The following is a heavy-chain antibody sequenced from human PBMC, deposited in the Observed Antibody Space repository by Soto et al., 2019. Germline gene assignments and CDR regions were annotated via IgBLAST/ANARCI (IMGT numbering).Heavy chain of an antibody. Sequence: GGSLRLSCAASGFTFSNAWMNWVRQAPGKGLEWVGRIKSKTDGGTTDYAAPVKGRFTISRDDSKTTLYLQMNSLKTEDTAVYYCTTDVGYCSSTSCPGYYYYGMDVWGQGTTVTVSS. CDR1: GFTFSNAW. D-gene: IGHD2-2*01. CDR3: TTDVGYCSSTSCPGYYYYGMDV. V-gene: IGHV3-15*07. J-gene: IGHJ6*02. CDR2: IKSKTDGGTT.